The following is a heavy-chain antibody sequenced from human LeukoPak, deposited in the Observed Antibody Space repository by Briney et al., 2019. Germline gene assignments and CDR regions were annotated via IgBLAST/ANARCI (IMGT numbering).Heavy chain of an antibody. CDR2: IYTSGST. Sequence: SSQTLSLTCTVSGASINSGSFYWVWIRQTAGRGLEWIGRIYTSGSTNYNPSLKSRVTLSVETSKNQFSLKLCSVTAADTAVYYCARESYDHWGAQRDYYMDVWGKGTTVTVSS. CDR1: GASINSGSFY. CDR3: ARESYDHWGAQRDYYMDV. V-gene: IGHV4-61*02. J-gene: IGHJ6*03. D-gene: IGHD3-3*01.